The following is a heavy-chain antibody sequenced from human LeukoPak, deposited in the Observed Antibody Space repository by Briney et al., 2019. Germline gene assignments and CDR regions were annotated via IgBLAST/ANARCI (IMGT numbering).Heavy chain of an antibody. D-gene: IGHD2-2*01. V-gene: IGHV3-30-3*01. CDR2: ISYDGSNK. Sequence: GGSLRLSCAASGFTVSGSYMNWVRQAPGKGLEWVAVISYDGSNKYYADSVKGRFTISRDNSKNTLYLQMNSLRAEDTAVYYCARGQDIVVVPYGMDVWGQGTTVTVSS. J-gene: IGHJ6*02. CDR3: ARGQDIVVVPYGMDV. CDR1: GFTVSGSY.